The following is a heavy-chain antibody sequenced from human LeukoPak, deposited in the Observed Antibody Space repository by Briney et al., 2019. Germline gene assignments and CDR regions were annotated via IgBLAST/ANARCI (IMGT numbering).Heavy chain of an antibody. CDR3: ARDRGKAGLYYYMDV. V-gene: IGHV3-30*01. J-gene: IGHJ6*03. CDR2: ISYDGSNK. Sequence: PGGSLRLSCAASGFTFSSYAMYWVRQAPGKGLEWVALISYDGSNKYYADSVKGRFTISRDNSRNTLYLQMNSLRAEDTAVYYCARDRGKAGLYYYMDVWGKGTTVTVSS. CDR1: GFTFSSYA. D-gene: IGHD6-13*01.